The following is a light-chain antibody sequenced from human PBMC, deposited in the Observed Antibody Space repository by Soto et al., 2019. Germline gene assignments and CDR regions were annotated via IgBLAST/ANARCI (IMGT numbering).Light chain of an antibody. CDR3: QQYGHSPIT. V-gene: IGKV3-20*01. J-gene: IGKJ5*01. CDR2: GAS. Sequence: EIVLTQSPGTLSLSPGERVTLSCRASQSLSGNYLAWYQQKPGQAPKFLIYGASNRATGIPDRFSGGGSGTDFALTINRLEPEDFAVYYCQQYGHSPITFGQGTRREIK. CDR1: QSLSGNY.